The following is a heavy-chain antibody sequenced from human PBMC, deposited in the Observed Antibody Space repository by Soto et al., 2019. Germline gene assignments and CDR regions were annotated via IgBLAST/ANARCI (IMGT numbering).Heavy chain of an antibody. J-gene: IGHJ6*02. D-gene: IGHD3-16*01. Sequence: HPGGSLRLSCAASGFTFSSYGMHWVRQAPGKGQEWGAVISYDGSNKYYADSVKSRFTISRDNSKNTLYLQMNSLRAEDTAVYNNAIAGRGKVRVWGSDYCGLDVWGQGTMVTVSS. CDR3: AIAGRGKVRVWGSDYCGLDV. CDR1: GFTFSSYG. V-gene: IGHV3-30*03. CDR2: ISYDGSNK.